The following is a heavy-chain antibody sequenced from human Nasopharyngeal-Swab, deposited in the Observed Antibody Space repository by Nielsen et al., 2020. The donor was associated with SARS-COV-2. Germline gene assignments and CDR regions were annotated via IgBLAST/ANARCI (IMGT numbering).Heavy chain of an antibody. J-gene: IGHJ5*02. V-gene: IGHV1-69*01. Sequence: KVSCKASGGTFSSYAISWVRQAPGQGLEWMGGIIPIFGTANYAQKFQGRVTITADESTSTAYMELSSLRSEDTAVYYCARDPRSFNSGNNTSRWWFDPWGQGTLVTVSS. D-gene: IGHD1-26*01. CDR1: GGTFSSYA. CDR2: IIPIFGTA. CDR3: ARDPRSFNSGNNTSRWWFDP.